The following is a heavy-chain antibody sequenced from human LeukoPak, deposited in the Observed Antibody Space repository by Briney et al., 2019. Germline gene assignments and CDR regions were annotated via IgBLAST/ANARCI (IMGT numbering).Heavy chain of an antibody. CDR2: IWYDGSNK. V-gene: IGHV3-33*01. CDR1: GFTFTSYG. CDR3: ARGQDYGDSNWFDP. Sequence: GGSLRLSCAASGFTFTSYGMHWVRQAPGKGLEWVAVIWYDGSNKYNTDSVKGRFTISRDNSKSTLYLQMNSLRVEDTAVYYCARGQDYGDSNWFDPWGQGALVTVSS. D-gene: IGHD4-17*01. J-gene: IGHJ5*02.